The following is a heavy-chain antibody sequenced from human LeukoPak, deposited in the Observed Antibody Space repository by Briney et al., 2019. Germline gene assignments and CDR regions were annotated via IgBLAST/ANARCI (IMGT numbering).Heavy chain of an antibody. D-gene: IGHD5-24*01. V-gene: IGHV3-21*04. CDR3: TTTGGRDGDF. CDR1: GFTFSSYA. J-gene: IGHJ4*02. CDR2: IDPSGNNA. Sequence: PGGSLRLSCAASGFTFSSYAMSWLRQAPGKGPEWLSLIDPSGNNAYYADSVKGRFAISRDNAKNSLYLQMNGLRVEDTAVYYCTTTGGRDGDFWGQGTLVTVSS.